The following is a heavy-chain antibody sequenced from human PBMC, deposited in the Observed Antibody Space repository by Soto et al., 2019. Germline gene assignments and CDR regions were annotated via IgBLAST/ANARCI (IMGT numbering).Heavy chain of an antibody. J-gene: IGHJ6*02. D-gene: IGHD3-10*01. CDR1: GYSSTSYW. CDR2: IDPSDSYT. Sequence: RGESLKISFKGSGYSSTSYWISWVRQMPGKGLEWMGRIDPSDSYTNYSPSFQGHVTISADKSISTAYLQWSSLKASDTAMYYCALYYYGSGTIRYYYYGMDVWGQGTTVTVSS. CDR3: ALYYYGSGTIRYYYYGMDV. V-gene: IGHV5-10-1*01.